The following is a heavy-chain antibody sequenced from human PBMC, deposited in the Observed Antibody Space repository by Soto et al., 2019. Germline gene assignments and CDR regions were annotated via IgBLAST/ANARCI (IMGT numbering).Heavy chain of an antibody. V-gene: IGHV1-18*04. CDR2: IRPDNGDT. Sequence: QLQLVQSGAEVERPGASVRVSCKAYGYAFSKYGISWIRQAPGQGLEWMGWIRPDNGDTNYVQNFQGRVTMTTDTSSNTAYMELRSLRSHDTAVYYCATSYDSGFDPWGQGTLVSVSS. CDR3: ATSYDSGFDP. CDR1: GYAFSKYG. J-gene: IGHJ5*02. D-gene: IGHD5-12*01.